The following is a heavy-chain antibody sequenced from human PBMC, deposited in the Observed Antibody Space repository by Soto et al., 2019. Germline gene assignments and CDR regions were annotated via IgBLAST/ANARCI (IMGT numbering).Heavy chain of an antibody. CDR3: ARDDGDSYYDSSGSLGNWFDP. J-gene: IGHJ5*02. D-gene: IGHD3-22*01. Sequence: ASVKVSCKASGYTFTSYAMHWVRQAPGQRLEWMGWINAGNGNTKYSQKFQGRVTITRDTSASTAYMELSSLRSGDTAVYYCARDDGDSYYDSSGSLGNWFDPWGQGTLVTVSS. CDR2: INAGNGNT. V-gene: IGHV1-3*01. CDR1: GYTFTSYA.